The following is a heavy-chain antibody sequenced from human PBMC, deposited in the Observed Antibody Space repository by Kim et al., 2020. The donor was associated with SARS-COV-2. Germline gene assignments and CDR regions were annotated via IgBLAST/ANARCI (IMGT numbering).Heavy chain of an antibody. CDR3: ARDYGIYNWNDVGGMDY. Sequence: GRSLRLSCAASGFTFSSYAMHWVRQAPGKGLEWVAVIWYDGSNRYYADSVRGRFTISRDNSKKTVYLQMNSLRAEDTAVYYCARDYGIYNWNDVGGMDY. D-gene: IGHD1-20*01. J-gene: IGHJ4*01. CDR1: GFTFSSYA. V-gene: IGHV3-33*01. CDR2: IWYDGSNR.